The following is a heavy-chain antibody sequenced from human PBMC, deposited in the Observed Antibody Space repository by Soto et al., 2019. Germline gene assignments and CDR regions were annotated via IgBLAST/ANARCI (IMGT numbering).Heavy chain of an antibody. V-gene: IGHV4-59*01. CDR1: GGSISSYY. J-gene: IGHJ4*02. D-gene: IGHD3-16*02. CDR2: IYYSGST. CDR3: ARGNYDYVWGSYRPDYYFDY. Sequence: QVQLQESGPGLVKPSETLSLTCTVSGGSISSYYWSWIRQPPGKGLEWIGYIYYSGSTNYNPSLTSRGTISVDTSKNQFSLKLSSVTAADTAVYYCARGNYDYVWGSYRPDYYFDYWGQGTLVTVSS.